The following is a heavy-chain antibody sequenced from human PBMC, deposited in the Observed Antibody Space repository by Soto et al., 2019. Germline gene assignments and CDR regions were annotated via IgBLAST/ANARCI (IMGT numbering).Heavy chain of an antibody. Sequence: PGESLKISCNGSGYSFTSYWIGWVRQMPGKGLEWMGIIYPGDSDTRYSPSFQGQVTISADKSISTAYLQWSSLKASDTAMYYCARSYGDYVLRAYYGMDVWGQGTTVTVSS. J-gene: IGHJ6*02. D-gene: IGHD4-17*01. V-gene: IGHV5-51*01. CDR2: IYPGDSDT. CDR1: GYSFTSYW. CDR3: ARSYGDYVLRAYYGMDV.